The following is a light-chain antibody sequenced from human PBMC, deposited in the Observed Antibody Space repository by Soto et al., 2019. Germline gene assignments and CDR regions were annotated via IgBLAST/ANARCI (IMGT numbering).Light chain of an antibody. CDR1: QSISSW. J-gene: IGKJ1*01. CDR2: KAS. CDR3: QQYNSYPWT. V-gene: IGKV1-5*03. Sequence: DIQMTQSPSTLSASVGDRVTITCRASQSISSWLAWYQQKPGKAPKLLIYKASSLESGVPSRFSGSGSGPEFTLTISSLQPADFATYYCQQYNSYPWTFGQGTKVEIK.